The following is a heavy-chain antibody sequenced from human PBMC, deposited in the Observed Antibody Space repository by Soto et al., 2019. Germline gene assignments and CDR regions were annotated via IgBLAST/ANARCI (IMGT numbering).Heavy chain of an antibody. Sequence: EVQLVESGGGLVQPGGSLRLSCAASGFTFSSYWMHWVRQAPGKGLVWVSRINSDGSYRGYADSVKGRFTISRDNAKNTLYLQMNILRVEDTAVYYCARSLSTRPDYWGQGTLVTVSS. CDR1: GFTFSSYW. CDR2: INSDGSYR. V-gene: IGHV3-74*01. CDR3: ARSLSTRPDY. D-gene: IGHD2-2*01. J-gene: IGHJ4*02.